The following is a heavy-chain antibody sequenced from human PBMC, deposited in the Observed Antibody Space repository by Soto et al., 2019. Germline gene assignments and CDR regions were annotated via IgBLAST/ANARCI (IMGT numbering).Heavy chain of an antibody. J-gene: IGHJ4*02. CDR1: GYTFSNYA. V-gene: IGHV1-18*04. CDR2: VSPYNGNA. Sequence: GASVKVSCKTSGYTFSNYAISWVRQAPGQGLEWMGWVSPYNGNANYTEKFQGRVSMTTDTSTTTAYMELTSLTSDDTAIYYCERAISLIMAAPAYWGQGTLVTVSS. D-gene: IGHD2-8*01. CDR3: ERAISLIMAAPAY.